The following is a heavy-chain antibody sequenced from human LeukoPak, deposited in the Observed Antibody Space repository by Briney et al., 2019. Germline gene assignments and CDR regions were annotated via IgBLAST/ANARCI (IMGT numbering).Heavy chain of an antibody. D-gene: IGHD2-2*01. J-gene: IGHJ4*02. V-gene: IGHV1-2*02. CDR1: GYTFTFYY. CDR2: INPNSGDI. Sequence: GASVKVSCKASGYTFTFYYIHWVRQAPGQGLEWMGWINPNSGDIHYAQKFKGRVAMTGDTSISTAYMELSSLRPDDTAIYYCATIPATDFDYWGQGTLVTVSS. CDR3: ATIPATDFDY.